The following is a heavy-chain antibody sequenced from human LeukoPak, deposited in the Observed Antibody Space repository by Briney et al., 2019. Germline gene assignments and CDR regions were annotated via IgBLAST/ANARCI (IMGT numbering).Heavy chain of an antibody. CDR2: INHSGST. CDR3: AARFEPDIVVVPAARVGAFDY. V-gene: IGHV4-34*01. CDR1: GGSFSGYY. Sequence: SETLSLTCAVYGGSFSGYYWSWIRQPPGKGLEWIGEINHSGSTNYNPSLKSRVTISVDTSKNQFSLKLSSVTAADTAVYYCAARFEPDIVVVPAARVGAFDYWGQGTLVTVSS. J-gene: IGHJ4*02. D-gene: IGHD2-2*01.